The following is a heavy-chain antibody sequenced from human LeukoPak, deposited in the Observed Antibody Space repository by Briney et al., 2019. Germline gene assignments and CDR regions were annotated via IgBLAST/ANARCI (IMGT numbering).Heavy chain of an antibody. D-gene: IGHD3-10*01. V-gene: IGHV4-59*08. Sequence: SETLSLTCTVSGGSISSFYWSWIRQPPGKGLEWIGFIYDSGTTNYNPSLRSRVTVSVGTSKNQFSLRLSSVTAADTAVYYCARHGMYSGSESYYDPFDYWGQGTLVTVSS. CDR2: IYDSGTT. CDR1: GGSISSFY. CDR3: ARHGMYSGSESYYDPFDY. J-gene: IGHJ4*02.